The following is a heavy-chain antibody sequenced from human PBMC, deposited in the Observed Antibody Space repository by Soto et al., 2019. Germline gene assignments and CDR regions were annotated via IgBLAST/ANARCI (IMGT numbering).Heavy chain of an antibody. J-gene: IGHJ6*03. Sequence: GGSLRLSCAASGFTFSDYYMSWIRQAPGKGLEWVSYISSSGSTIYYADSVKGRFTISRDNAKNSLYLQMNSLRAEDTAVYYCARPKDYDFWSGYYLKSPGSYYMDVWGKGTTVTVSS. CDR2: ISSSGSTI. CDR1: GFTFSDYY. CDR3: ARPKDYDFWSGYYLKSPGSYYMDV. V-gene: IGHV3-11*01. D-gene: IGHD3-3*01.